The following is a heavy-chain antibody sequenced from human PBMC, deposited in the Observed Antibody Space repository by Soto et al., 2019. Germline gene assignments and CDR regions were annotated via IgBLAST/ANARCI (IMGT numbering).Heavy chain of an antibody. CDR3: AKDKAGSYSPFSPTLWGPFDY. J-gene: IGHJ4*02. Sequence: QVHLVESGGSVVQPGRSLRLSCAASGFTFTSYGMHWVRQAPGKGLEWVAVISHDGSKEYYVGSVKGRFTISRDDSKNTLYLQMDSLSAEDTAVYYCAKDKAGSYSPFSPTLWGPFDYWGQGTLVTVSS. V-gene: IGHV3-30*18. CDR1: GFTFTSYG. D-gene: IGHD1-26*01. CDR2: ISHDGSKE.